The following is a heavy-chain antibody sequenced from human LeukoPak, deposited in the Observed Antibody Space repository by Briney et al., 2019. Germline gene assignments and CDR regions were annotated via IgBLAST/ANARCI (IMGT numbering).Heavy chain of an antibody. V-gene: IGHV3-7*01. D-gene: IGHD3-22*01. J-gene: IGHJ4*02. CDR1: GFTFSSYS. CDR3: ARDRGYYTFDY. CDR2: IRPDGSET. Sequence: GGSLRLSCAASGFTFSSYSMNWVHQAPGKGLEWVASIRPDGSETYYVDPVKGRFTISRDNAKNSLYLQMTGLRTEDTAVYYCARDRGYYTFDYWGQGTLVTVSS.